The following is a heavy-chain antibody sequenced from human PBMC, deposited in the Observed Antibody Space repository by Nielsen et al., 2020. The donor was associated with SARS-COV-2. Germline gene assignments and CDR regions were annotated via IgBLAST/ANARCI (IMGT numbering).Heavy chain of an antibody. CDR3: ARVVPHYYDSSGYGYYFDY. CDR1: GFTFSSYA. D-gene: IGHD3-22*01. Sequence: GESLKISCAASGFTFSSYAMHWVRQAPGKGLEWVAVISYDGSNKYYADSVKGRFTISRDNSKNTLYLQMNSLRAEDTAVYYCARVVPHYYDSSGYGYYFDYWGQGTLVTVSS. CDR2: ISYDGSNK. J-gene: IGHJ4*02. V-gene: IGHV3-30-3*01.